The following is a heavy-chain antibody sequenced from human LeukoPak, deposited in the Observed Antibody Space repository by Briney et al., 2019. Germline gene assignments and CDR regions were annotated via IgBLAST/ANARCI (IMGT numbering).Heavy chain of an antibody. J-gene: IGHJ4*02. V-gene: IGHV3-48*04. CDR1: GFTFSSYS. CDR3: AREFSVRLADY. Sequence: GGSLRLSCAASGFTFSSYSMNWVRQAPGKGLEWVSYISSSSSTIYYADSVKGRFTISRDNAKNSLYLQMNSLRAKDTAVYYCAREFSVRLADYWGQGTLVTVSS. D-gene: IGHD5-12*01. CDR2: ISSSSSTI.